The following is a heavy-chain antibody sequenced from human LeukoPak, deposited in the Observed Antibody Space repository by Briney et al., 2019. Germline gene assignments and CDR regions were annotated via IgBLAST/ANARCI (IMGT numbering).Heavy chain of an antibody. V-gene: IGHV3-48*04. J-gene: IGHJ1*01. Sequence: GGSLRLSCAGSGITFAAYSLNWVRQAPGKGLEWASYITGGDGGIYYKDSVKGRFTISRDDAKNSLYLQMNSLRAEDTAVYYCVRDDTNSLYFQHGGQGTLVTASS. CDR2: ITGGDGGI. D-gene: IGHD3-16*01. CDR3: VRDDTNSLYFQH. CDR1: GITFAAYS.